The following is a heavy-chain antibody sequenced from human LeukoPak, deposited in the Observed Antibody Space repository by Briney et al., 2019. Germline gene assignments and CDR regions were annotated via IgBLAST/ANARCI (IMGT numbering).Heavy chain of an antibody. CDR3: AREPLVVVPAAIGSYYMDV. Sequence: SQTLSLTCAISGDSVSSNSAAWNWIRQSPSRGLEWLGRTYYRSKWYNDYAVSVKSRITIKPDTSKNQYSLQLNSVTPEDTAVYYCAREPLVVVPAAIGSYYMDVWGKGTTVTVSS. CDR2: TYYRSKWYN. V-gene: IGHV6-1*01. D-gene: IGHD2-2*02. CDR1: GDSVSSNSAA. J-gene: IGHJ6*03.